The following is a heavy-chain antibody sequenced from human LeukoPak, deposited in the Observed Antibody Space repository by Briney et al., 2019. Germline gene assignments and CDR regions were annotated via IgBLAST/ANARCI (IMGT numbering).Heavy chain of an antibody. Sequence: GGSLRLSCAASGFTFSSYAMSWVRQAPGKGLEWVSVITGSGGSTYYADSVKGRFTISRDNSKNTLYLQMNSPRAEDTAVYYCAKDGLPIAPVDYWGQGTLVTVSS. CDR2: ITGSGGST. D-gene: IGHD3/OR15-3a*01. CDR3: AKDGLPIAPVDY. CDR1: GFTFSSYA. V-gene: IGHV3-23*01. J-gene: IGHJ4*02.